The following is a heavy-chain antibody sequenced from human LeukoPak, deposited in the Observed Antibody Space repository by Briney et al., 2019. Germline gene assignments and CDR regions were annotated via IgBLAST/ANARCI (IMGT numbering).Heavy chain of an antibody. CDR1: GFTFDDYA. D-gene: IGHD3-22*01. V-gene: IGHV3-9*01. CDR3: AKDYGPFDSAFDY. Sequence: PGGSLRLSCAASGFTFDDYAMNWVRQAPGKGLEWVSGISWNSGSIGYADSVKGRFTISRDNAKNSLYLQMNSLRAEDTALYYCAKDYGPFDSAFDYWGQGTLVTVSS. J-gene: IGHJ4*02. CDR2: ISWNSGSI.